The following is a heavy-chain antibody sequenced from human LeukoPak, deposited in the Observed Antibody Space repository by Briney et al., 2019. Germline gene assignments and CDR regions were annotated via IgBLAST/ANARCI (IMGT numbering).Heavy chain of an antibody. Sequence: GGSLRLSCAASGFTFSSYWMSWVRQAPGKALEWVANIKQDGSEKYYVDSVKGRFTISGDNAKNSLYLQMNSLRAEDTAVYYCARGPSAEWFGELLHWGQGTLVTVSS. V-gene: IGHV3-7*01. CDR2: IKQDGSEK. J-gene: IGHJ4*02. CDR3: ARGPSAEWFGELLH. D-gene: IGHD3-10*01. CDR1: GFTFSSYW.